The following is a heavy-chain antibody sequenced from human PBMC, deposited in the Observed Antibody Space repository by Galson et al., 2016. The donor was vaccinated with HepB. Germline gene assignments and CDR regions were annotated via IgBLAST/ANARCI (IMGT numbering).Heavy chain of an antibody. CDR3: ARDAPGSSYFDY. D-gene: IGHD1-14*01. CDR2: TYYRSHWYY. V-gene: IGHV6-1*01. J-gene: IGHJ4*02. Sequence: CAISGDSVSSDVGVWNWIRQSPSRGPEWLGRTYYRSHWYYDYAVAVKTRLVINPDTSRNQFSLQLSSVTPDDTAVYWCARDAPGSSYFDYWSQGTLVTVSS. CDR1: GDSVSSDVGV.